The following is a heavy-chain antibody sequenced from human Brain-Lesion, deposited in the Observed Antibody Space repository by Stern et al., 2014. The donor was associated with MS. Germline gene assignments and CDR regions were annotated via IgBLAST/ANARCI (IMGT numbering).Heavy chain of an antibody. CDR1: GFSFSSFG. Sequence: VQLVESGGGVVQPGRPLRLSCAASGFSFSSFGLHWVRQAPGKGLEWVALISYDGSKDYADSVKGRFAISRDNSKNTLYLQMNSLRAEDTAVYYCAKDRQYLTFXFDFWGQGSLVTVSS. D-gene: IGHD2/OR15-2a*01. V-gene: IGHV3-30*18. CDR2: ISYDGSK. CDR3: AKDRQYLTFXFDF. J-gene: IGHJ4*02.